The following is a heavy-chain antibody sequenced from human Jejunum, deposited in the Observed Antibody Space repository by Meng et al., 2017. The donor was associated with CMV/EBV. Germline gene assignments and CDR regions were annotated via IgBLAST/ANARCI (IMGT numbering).Heavy chain of an antibody. CDR1: GFTFDDYA. Sequence: SGFTFDDYAMHWVRHAPGKGLEWVSSISWNGGSIGYADSVKGRFIISRDNAKNSLFLQMNSLRPEDTALYYCAKAFELLYDAFDIWGQGTMVTVSS. CDR2: ISWNGGSI. V-gene: IGHV3-9*01. CDR3: AKAFELLYDAFDI. J-gene: IGHJ3*02. D-gene: IGHD2-2*02.